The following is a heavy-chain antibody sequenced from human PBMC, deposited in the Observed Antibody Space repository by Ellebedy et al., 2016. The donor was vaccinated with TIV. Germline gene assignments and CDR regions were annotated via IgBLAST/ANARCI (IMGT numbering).Heavy chain of an antibody. CDR2: IIPIFGTA. CDR1: GGTFSSYA. D-gene: IGHD4-17*01. CDR3: ARAQISDDDYGDYAGSITPIYYFDY. V-gene: IGHV1-69*13. Sequence: AASVKVSCKASGGTFSSYAISWVRQAPGQGLEWMGGIIPIFGTANYAQKFQGRVTITADESTSTAYMELSSLRSEDTAVYYCARAQISDDDYGDYAGSITPIYYFDYWGQGTLVTVSS. J-gene: IGHJ4*02.